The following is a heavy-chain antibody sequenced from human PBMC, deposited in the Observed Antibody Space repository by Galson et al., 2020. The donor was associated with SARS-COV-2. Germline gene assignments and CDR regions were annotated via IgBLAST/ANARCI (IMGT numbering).Heavy chain of an antibody. Sequence: GGSLRLSCAASGFTFSSYAMSWVRQAPGKGLEWVSAISGTTGSTYYADSVKGRFTISRDNSKNTLYLQMNSLRAEDTAVYYCAKTDTGYAANFDYWGQGTLVTVSS. CDR2: ISGTTGST. D-gene: IGHD5-12*01. V-gene: IGHV3-23*01. CDR1: GFTFSSYA. CDR3: AKTDTGYAANFDY. J-gene: IGHJ4*02.